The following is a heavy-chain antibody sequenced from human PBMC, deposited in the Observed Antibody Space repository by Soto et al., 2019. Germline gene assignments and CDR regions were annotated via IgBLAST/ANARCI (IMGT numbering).Heavy chain of an antibody. J-gene: IGHJ6*02. D-gene: IGHD3-10*01. CDR3: ARYPSAMVRGVNESTVDYYYYGMDV. CDR1: GGTFSSYA. CDR2: IIPIFGTA. V-gene: IGHV1-69*13. Sequence: SVKVSCKASGGTFSSYAISWVRQAPGQGLEWMGGIIPIFGTANYAQKFQGRVTITADESTSAAYMELSSLRSEDTAVYYCARYPSAMVRGVNESTVDYYYYGMDVWGQGTTVTVSS.